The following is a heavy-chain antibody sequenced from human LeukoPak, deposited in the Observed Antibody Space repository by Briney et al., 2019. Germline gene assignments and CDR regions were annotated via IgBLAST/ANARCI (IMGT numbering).Heavy chain of an antibody. V-gene: IGHV4-34*01. Sequence: SETLSLTCAVYGGSFSGYYWSWIRQPPGKGLDWIGEINHSGSTNYNPSLKSRVTISVGTSKNQFSLKLSSVTAADTAVYYCARGAMNRSSTSCYVSHFDYWGQGTLVTVSS. CDR3: ARGAMNRSSTSCYVSHFDY. CDR2: INHSGST. D-gene: IGHD2-2*01. J-gene: IGHJ4*02. CDR1: GGSFSGYY.